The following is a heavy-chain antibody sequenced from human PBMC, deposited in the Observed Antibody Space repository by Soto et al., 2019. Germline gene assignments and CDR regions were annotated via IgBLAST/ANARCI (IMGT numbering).Heavy chain of an antibody. Sequence: EVQLVESGGGLIQPGGSLRLSCVVSGFTVSSNYMSWVRQAPGKGLEWVSVIYSGGGTYYADSVKGRFTISRDNSKNTLFLQMNSLRVYDPAVYYCARVPLYWGQGPLVTVSS. CDR1: GFTVSSNY. J-gene: IGHJ4*02. CDR3: ARVPLY. CDR2: IYSGGGT. V-gene: IGHV3-53*01.